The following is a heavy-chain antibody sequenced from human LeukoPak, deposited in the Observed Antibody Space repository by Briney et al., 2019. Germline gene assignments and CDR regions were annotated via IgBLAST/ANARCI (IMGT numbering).Heavy chain of an antibody. CDR2: ISNDGSNK. Sequence: GGSLRLSCAASGFTFNSYAMHWVRQAPDKGLEWVAVISNDGSNKYYADSVKGRFTISRDNSKNTLYLQMNSLRAEDTAVYYCAREHYDFWSGYYGDYYFDYWGQGTLVTVSS. D-gene: IGHD3-3*01. J-gene: IGHJ4*02. CDR3: AREHYDFWSGYYGDYYFDY. V-gene: IGHV3-30*04. CDR1: GFTFNSYA.